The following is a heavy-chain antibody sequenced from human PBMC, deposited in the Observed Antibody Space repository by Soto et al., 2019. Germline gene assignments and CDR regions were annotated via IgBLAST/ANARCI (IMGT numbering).Heavy chain of an antibody. Sequence: ASVKVSCKASGYTFTSYAMHWVRQAPGQRLEWMGWINAGNGNTKYSQKFQGRVTITRDTSASTAYMELSSLRSEDTAVYYCARAFDIVVVVADTFGAFDIWGQGTMVTVSS. D-gene: IGHD2-15*01. V-gene: IGHV1-3*01. J-gene: IGHJ3*02. CDR1: GYTFTSYA. CDR2: INAGNGNT. CDR3: ARAFDIVVVVADTFGAFDI.